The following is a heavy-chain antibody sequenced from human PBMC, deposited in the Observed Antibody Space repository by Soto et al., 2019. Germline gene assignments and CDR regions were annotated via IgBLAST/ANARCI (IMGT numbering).Heavy chain of an antibody. CDR3: ARAMSPPTRIVVVPAAIRDYYYYGMDA. J-gene: IGHJ6*02. CDR2: ISYDGSNK. V-gene: IGHV3-30-3*01. CDR1: GFTFSSYA. Sequence: GGSLRLSCAASGFTFSSYAMHWVRQAPGKGLEWVAVISYDGSNKYYADSVKGRFTISRDNSKNTLYLQMNSLRAEDTAVYYCARAMSPPTRIVVVPAAIRDYYYYGMDAWGQGTTVTVSS. D-gene: IGHD2-2*02.